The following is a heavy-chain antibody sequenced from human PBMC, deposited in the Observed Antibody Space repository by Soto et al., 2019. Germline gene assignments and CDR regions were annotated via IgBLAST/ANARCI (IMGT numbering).Heavy chain of an antibody. Sequence: ASVKVSCKASGYTFTGYYMHWVRQAPGQGLEWMGWINPNSGGTNYAQKFQGWVTMTRDTSISTAYMELSRLRSDDTAVYYCARDRDSSSWYEVGGSFDYWGQGTLVTVSS. CDR2: INPNSGGT. D-gene: IGHD6-13*01. V-gene: IGHV1-2*04. CDR1: GYTFTGYY. J-gene: IGHJ4*02. CDR3: ARDRDSSSWYEVGGSFDY.